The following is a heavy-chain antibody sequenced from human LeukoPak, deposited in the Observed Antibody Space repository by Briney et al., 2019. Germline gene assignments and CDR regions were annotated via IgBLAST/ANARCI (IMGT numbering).Heavy chain of an antibody. V-gene: IGHV3-21*04. Sequence: GGSLRLSCAASGFTFSSYSMNWVRQAPGKGLEWVSSISSSSSYIYYADSVKGRFTISRDNAKNSLYLQMNSLRAEDTAVYYCARTHNVPAVHIAAFDIWGQGTMVTVSS. J-gene: IGHJ3*02. CDR2: ISSSSSYI. CDR1: GFTFSSYS. D-gene: IGHD2-2*01. CDR3: ARTHNVPAVHIAAFDI.